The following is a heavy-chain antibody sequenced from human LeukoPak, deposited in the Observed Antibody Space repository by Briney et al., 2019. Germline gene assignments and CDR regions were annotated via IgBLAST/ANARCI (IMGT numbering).Heavy chain of an antibody. CDR3: AKDLKRSSGYYYYYYGMDV. CDR2: ISGSGGST. V-gene: IGHV3-23*01. Sequence: GGSLRLSCAASGFTFSSYATSWVRQAPGKGLEWVSAISGSGGSTYYADSVKGRFTISRDNSKNTLYLQMNSLRAEDTAVYYCAKDLKRSSGYYYYYYGMDVWGQGTTVTVSS. CDR1: GFTFSSYA. J-gene: IGHJ6*02. D-gene: IGHD3-22*01.